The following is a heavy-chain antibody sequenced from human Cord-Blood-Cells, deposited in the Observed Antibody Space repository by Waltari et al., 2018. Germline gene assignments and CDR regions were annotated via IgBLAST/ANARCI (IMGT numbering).Heavy chain of an antibody. V-gene: IGHV3-33*01. J-gene: IGHJ4*02. CDR1: GFTFSSYG. CDR3: ARHAVAAAADDY. CDR2: IWYDGSNK. D-gene: IGHD6-13*01. Sequence: QVQLVESGGGVVQPGRSLRLSCAASGFTFSSYGMHWVRKAPGKGLERVGVIWYDGSNKYYAGSWHGRFTISRDNSNNTLYVQMNSRGAEDTSVYYCARHAVAAAADDYWGQGTLVTVSS.